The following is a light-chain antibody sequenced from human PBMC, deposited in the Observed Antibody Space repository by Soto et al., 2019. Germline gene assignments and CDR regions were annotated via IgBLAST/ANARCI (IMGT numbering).Light chain of an antibody. CDR3: CSYAGSRTLRV. J-gene: IGLJ1*01. CDR1: SSDVGAYNY. CDR2: DVT. Sequence: QSVLTQPASVSGFPGQSITISCTGTSSDVGAYNYVSWYQQHPGKAPKLMIYDVTYRPSGVSNRFSGSKSGDTASLTISGLQAEDEADYYCCSYAGSRTLRVFGTGTKVTVL. V-gene: IGLV2-14*01.